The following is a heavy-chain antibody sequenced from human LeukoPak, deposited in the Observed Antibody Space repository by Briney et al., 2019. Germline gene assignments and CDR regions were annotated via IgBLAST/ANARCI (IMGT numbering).Heavy chain of an antibody. Sequence: ASVKVSCYASEYTFTNYYMHWVRQAPGQGLEWMGIINPSGGSTSYAQKFQGRVTMTRDTSTSTVYMELSSLRSEDTAVYYCARERVVVTAILEGAFDIWGQGTMVTVSS. V-gene: IGHV1-46*01. CDR2: INPSGGST. CDR1: EYTFTNYY. J-gene: IGHJ3*02. D-gene: IGHD2-21*02. CDR3: ARERVVVTAILEGAFDI.